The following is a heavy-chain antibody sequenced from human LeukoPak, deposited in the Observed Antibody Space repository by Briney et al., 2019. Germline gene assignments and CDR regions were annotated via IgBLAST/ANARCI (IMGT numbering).Heavy chain of an antibody. D-gene: IGHD3-10*01. J-gene: IGHJ4*02. CDR1: GFSISNDW. Sequence: PGGSLRLSCAASGFSISNDWMSWVRQAPGKGLEWVGRVKSRGAGETTDYAAPVKGRFTISRDDSKNTLYLQMNSLKTEDTAVYYCTLIQGWGSGSYYLDYWGQGTLVTV. CDR2: VKSRGAGETT. V-gene: IGHV3-15*01. CDR3: TLIQGWGSGSYYLDY.